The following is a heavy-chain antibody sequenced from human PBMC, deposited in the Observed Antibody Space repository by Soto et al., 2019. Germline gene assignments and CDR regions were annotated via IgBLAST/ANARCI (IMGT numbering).Heavy chain of an antibody. CDR3: AKDGTRGYASGLGPFDD. CDR2: ISGTGGST. J-gene: IGHJ4*02. D-gene: IGHD6-19*01. V-gene: IGHV3-23*01. CDR1: GFPFSNYA. Sequence: EVQLLQSGGDLGQPGGSLRLSCAASGFPFSNYAMNWVRQAPGKGLEWVSLISGTGGSTYYADSVKGRFTISRDNSRNTLYLQINSLRAEDTAIYYCAKDGTRGYASGLGPFDDWGQGTLVTVSS.